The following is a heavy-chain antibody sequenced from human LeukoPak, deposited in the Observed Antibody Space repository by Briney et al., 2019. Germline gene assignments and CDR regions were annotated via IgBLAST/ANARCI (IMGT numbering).Heavy chain of an antibody. CDR1: GFTFSSYW. J-gene: IGHJ4*02. CDR3: ARGRYSSSWYSY. V-gene: IGHV3-74*01. D-gene: IGHD6-13*01. Sequence: GGSLRLSCAASGFTFSSYWMHWVRQAPGKGLVWVSRINSDGSSTSYADSVKGRFTISRDNAKNTLYLQMNSLRAEDTAEYYCARGRYSSSWYSYWGQGTLVTVPS. CDR2: INSDGSST.